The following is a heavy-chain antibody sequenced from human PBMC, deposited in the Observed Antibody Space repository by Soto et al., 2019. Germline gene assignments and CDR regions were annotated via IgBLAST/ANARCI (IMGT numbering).Heavy chain of an antibody. CDR1: GYSFTSYW. Sequence: GESLKISCKTSGYSFTSYWIGCVRQMHGKGLEWMGMIYPDDSDTRYSPSFQGQVTISADKSIYTAYLQWTSLKASDSAMYYCARVRINGGDGYFDYWGQGTLVTVSS. CDR2: IYPDDSDT. D-gene: IGHD2-21*02. V-gene: IGHV5-51*01. J-gene: IGHJ4*02. CDR3: ARVRINGGDGYFDY.